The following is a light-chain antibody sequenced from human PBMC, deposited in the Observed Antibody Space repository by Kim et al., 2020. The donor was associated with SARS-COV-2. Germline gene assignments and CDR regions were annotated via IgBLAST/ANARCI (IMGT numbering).Light chain of an antibody. CDR1: SSDVGGYNY. J-gene: IGLJ3*02. V-gene: IGLV2-14*03. Sequence: LTQPASVSGSPGQSITISCTGTSSDVGGYNYVSWYQQYPGKAPKLMIYDVSNRPSGVSNRFSGSKSGNTASLTISGLQAEDEADYYCSSYTRSSTRVFGGGTQLTVL. CDR2: DVS. CDR3: SSYTRSSTRV.